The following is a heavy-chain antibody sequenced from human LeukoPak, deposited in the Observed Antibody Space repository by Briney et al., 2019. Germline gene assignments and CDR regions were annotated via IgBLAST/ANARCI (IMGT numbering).Heavy chain of an antibody. CDR1: GYTFTSYG. CDR3: GRDPTKYFWSAYNPFDY. CDR2: ISAYNGNT. V-gene: IGHV1-18*01. Sequence: ASVKVSCKASGYTFTSYGISWVRQAPGQGLEWMGWISAYNGNTNYAQKLQGRVSMTTDTSTSTAYMELRSLRSDDTAVYYCGRDPTKYFWSAYNPFDYWGQGTLVTVSS. J-gene: IGHJ4*02. D-gene: IGHD3-3*01.